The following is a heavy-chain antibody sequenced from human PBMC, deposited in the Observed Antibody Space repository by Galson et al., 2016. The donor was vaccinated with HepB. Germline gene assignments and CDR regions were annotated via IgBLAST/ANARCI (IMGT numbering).Heavy chain of an antibody. CDR1: GFTFGDYY. J-gene: IGHJ2*01. CDR2: IGSASKTI. CDR3: ARDMAGLRYFDL. D-gene: IGHD5-24*01. Sequence: SLRLSCAASGFTFGDYYMMWLRQVPGKGPEWVAYIGSASKTIYYANSVRGRFTVSRDNANNLLFLQMNSLRGEDSAIYYCARDMAGLRYFDLWGLGTLVTVSS. V-gene: IGHV3-11*01.